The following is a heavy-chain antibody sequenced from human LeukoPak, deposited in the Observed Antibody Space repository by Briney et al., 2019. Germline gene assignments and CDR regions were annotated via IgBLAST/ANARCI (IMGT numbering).Heavy chain of an antibody. CDR2: IYHSGST. J-gene: IGHJ3*02. Sequence: SETLSLTCAVSGYSISSGYYWGWIRQPPGKGLEWIGSIYHSGSTYYNPSLKSRVTISVDTSKNQFSLKLSSVTAADTAVYYCARASRYYYDSSGYLIDAFDIWGQGTMVTVSS. CDR3: ARASRYYYDSSGYLIDAFDI. V-gene: IGHV4-38-2*01. CDR1: GYSISSGYY. D-gene: IGHD3-22*01.